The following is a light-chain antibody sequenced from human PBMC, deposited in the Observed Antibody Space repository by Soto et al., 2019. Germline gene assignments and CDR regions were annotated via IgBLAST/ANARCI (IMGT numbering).Light chain of an antibody. V-gene: IGLV2-14*03. Sequence: QSALTQPASVSGSPGQSITISCTGTSTDVGGYNSVSWYQQHPGKAPRLMIYDVNKRPAGVSNRFSGSKSGNTASLTISGLQAEDEADYYCSSYASSSTKVFGAGTKLTVL. J-gene: IGLJ1*01. CDR2: DVN. CDR3: SSYASSSTKV. CDR1: STDVGGYNS.